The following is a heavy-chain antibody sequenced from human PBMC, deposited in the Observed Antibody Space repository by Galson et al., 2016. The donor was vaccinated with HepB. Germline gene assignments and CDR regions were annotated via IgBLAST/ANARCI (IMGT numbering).Heavy chain of an antibody. CDR3: ASLRDGYNAGLDY. CDR2: IHYSGST. J-gene: IGHJ4*02. V-gene: IGHV4-59*01. CDR1: GASISSYY. D-gene: IGHD5-24*01. Sequence: SETLSLTCTVSGASISSYYWSWIRQPPGKGLEWIGYIHYSGSTNYNPSLKSRVTISVDTSKNHLSLKLGSVTAADPAVYYCASLRDGYNAGLDYWGQGTLVTVSS.